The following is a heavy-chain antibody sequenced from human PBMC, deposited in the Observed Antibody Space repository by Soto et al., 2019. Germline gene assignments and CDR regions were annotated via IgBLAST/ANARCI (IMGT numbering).Heavy chain of an antibody. V-gene: IGHV1-2*02. Sequence: QVQLVQSGAEVKKPGASVKVSCKASGYTFTDYYMHWVRQAPGQGLEWMGWINPNSGGTNYAQKCQGRVTMTRDTSTSTDYMELSRLRSDDTDVYYCAAALGNYWGQGTLVTVSS. D-gene: IGHD7-27*01. CDR3: AAALGNY. CDR2: INPNSGGT. CDR1: GYTFTDYY. J-gene: IGHJ4*02.